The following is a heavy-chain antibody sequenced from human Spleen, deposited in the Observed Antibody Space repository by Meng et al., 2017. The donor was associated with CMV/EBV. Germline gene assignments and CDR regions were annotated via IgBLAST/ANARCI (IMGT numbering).Heavy chain of an antibody. CDR2: IYYSGST. J-gene: IGHJ5*02. V-gene: IGHV4-39*07. CDR3: AGPYCSIGSCYDNWFGP. CDR1: GCSISTSSYY. D-gene: IGHD2-2*01. Sequence: SETLSLTCTVSGCSISTSSYYWGWIRQPPGKGLEWIGSIYYSGSTYYDPSLKSRVTISIDTSKNQFSLKLSSVTAADTAVYYCAGPYCSIGSCYDNWFGPWGQGILVTVSS.